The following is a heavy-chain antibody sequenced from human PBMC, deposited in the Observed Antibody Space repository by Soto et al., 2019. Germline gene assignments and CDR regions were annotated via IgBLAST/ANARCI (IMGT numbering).Heavy chain of an antibody. D-gene: IGHD2-21*02. CDR1: GYTFTGYY. CDR3: ARGLNPYCGGDCYSGIGNWFDP. J-gene: IGHJ5*02. Sequence: GASVKVSCKASGYTFTGYYMHWVRQAPGQGLEWMGWINPNSGGTNYAQQSQGRVTMTRDTSISTAYMELSRLRSDDTAVYYCARGLNPYCGGDCYSGIGNWFDPWGQGTLVTVSS. V-gene: IGHV1-2*02. CDR2: INPNSGGT.